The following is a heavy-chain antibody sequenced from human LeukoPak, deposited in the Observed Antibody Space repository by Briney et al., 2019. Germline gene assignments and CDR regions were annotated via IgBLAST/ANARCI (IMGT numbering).Heavy chain of an antibody. Sequence: KPGGSLRLSCAASGXTFSNAWMSWVRQAPGKGLEWVGRVISKTDGGTTDYAAPVKGRFTISRDDSTNALYLQMNSLKTEDTAVYYCTTQADYWGQGTLVTVSS. CDR1: GXTFSNAW. V-gene: IGHV3-15*01. J-gene: IGHJ4*02. CDR2: VISKTDGGTT. CDR3: TTQADY.